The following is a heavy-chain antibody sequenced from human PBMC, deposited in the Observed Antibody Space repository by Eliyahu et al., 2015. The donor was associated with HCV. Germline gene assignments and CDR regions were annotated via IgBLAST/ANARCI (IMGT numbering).Heavy chain of an antibody. Sequence: EVQLVESGGGLVQPGRSLRLSCVGXGFSFDDYAMNWVRQTPGKGLEWVSGISWNGATIAYADSVRGRFTTSRDNAKNSLHLQMNSLRIEDTALYYCAKSYSGNYSPFDYWGQGILVTVSS. CDR1: GFSFDDYA. V-gene: IGHV3-9*01. D-gene: IGHD1-26*01. CDR3: AKSYSGNYSPFDY. J-gene: IGHJ4*02. CDR2: ISWNGATI.